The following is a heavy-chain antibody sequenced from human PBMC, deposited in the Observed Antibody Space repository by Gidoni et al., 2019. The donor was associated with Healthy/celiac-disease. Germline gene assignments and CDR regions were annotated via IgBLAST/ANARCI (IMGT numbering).Heavy chain of an antibody. Sequence: EVQLVESGGGLVQPGRSLSLSCAASGFPFDDYAMHWVRQAPGKGLEWVSGISWNSGSIDYADSVKGRFTISRDNAKNALYLQMNSLRAEDTALYYCAKSTTVTYAFDIWGQGTMVTVSS. D-gene: IGHD4-17*01. J-gene: IGHJ3*02. CDR1: GFPFDDYA. V-gene: IGHV3-9*01. CDR2: ISWNSGSI. CDR3: AKSTTVTYAFDI.